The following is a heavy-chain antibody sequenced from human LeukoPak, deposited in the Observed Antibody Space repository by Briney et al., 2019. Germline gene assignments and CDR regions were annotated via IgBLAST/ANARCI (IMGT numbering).Heavy chain of an antibody. D-gene: IGHD3-10*01. J-gene: IGHJ6*02. V-gene: IGHV3-30*02. CDR1: GFTFSSYG. Sequence: GGSLRLSCAASGFTFSSYGMHWVRHAPGKGLEWVAFIRFDGSNKYYRDSVQGRFTISRDNSKNTLYLQMSSLRAEDTAMYYCAKDLRYYYAGSDFYGMDVWGQGTTVTVSS. CDR3: AKDLRYYYAGSDFYGMDV. CDR2: IRFDGSNK.